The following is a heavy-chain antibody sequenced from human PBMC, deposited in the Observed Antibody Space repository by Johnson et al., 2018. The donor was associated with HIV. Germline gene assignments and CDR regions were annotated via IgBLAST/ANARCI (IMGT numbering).Heavy chain of an antibody. CDR2: IKQAGSEK. CDR1: GFTFKSYW. V-gene: IGHV3-7*01. CDR3: ATELLRTEHDAFDI. Sequence: EVLLVESGGGLVQPGGSLRLSCAASGFTFKSYWMSWVRQAPGEGPEWVANIKQAGSEKYYVDSVKGRFTIYRDNSKNTLYLQMNSLRAEDTAVYYCATELLRTEHDAFDIWGQGTMVTVSS. J-gene: IGHJ3*02. D-gene: IGHD3-10*01.